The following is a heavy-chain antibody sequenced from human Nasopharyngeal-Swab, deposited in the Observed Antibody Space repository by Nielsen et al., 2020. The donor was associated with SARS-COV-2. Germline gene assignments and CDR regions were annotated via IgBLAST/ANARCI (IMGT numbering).Heavy chain of an antibody. CDR1: GFTFSNYG. D-gene: IGHD3-10*01. CDR2: ISWDGVNT. CDR3: AKGVHYMSYFHTPPSDH. J-gene: IGHJ4*02. V-gene: IGHV3-43*01. Sequence: GESLKISCVASGFTFSNYGMNWVRQAPGKGLEWVSLISWDGVNTYYADSVKGRFTISRDNSRNSLFLQMNSLKTEDTALYYCAKGVHYMSYFHTPPSDHWGQGTPVTVSS.